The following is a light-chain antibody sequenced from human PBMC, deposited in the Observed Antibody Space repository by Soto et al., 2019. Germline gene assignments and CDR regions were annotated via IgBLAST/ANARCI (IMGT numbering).Light chain of an antibody. V-gene: IGKV3-11*01. CDR1: QSVGLS. CDR3: QQRTSWPPWT. CDR2: EAS. J-gene: IGKJ1*01. Sequence: EVVLTKSAATLSLSPWGRATLSCRASQSVGLSLAWYQQKPGQAPRLLIYEASERASGIPARFSGSGSGTDFTLTISNLEPVAFSVYDGQQRTSWPPWTFGQGTKVDI.